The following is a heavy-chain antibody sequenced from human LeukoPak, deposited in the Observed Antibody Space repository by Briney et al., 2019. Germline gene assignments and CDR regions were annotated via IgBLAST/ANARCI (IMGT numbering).Heavy chain of an antibody. D-gene: IGHD4-17*01. CDR3: ARLSPDYGDSGDIDY. Sequence: SETPSLTCTVSGGSISSYYWSWIRQPPGKGLEWIGYIYYSGSTNYNPSLKSRVTISVDTSKNQFSLKLSSVTAADTAVYYCARLSPDYGDSGDIDYWGQGTLVTVSS. CDR2: IYYSGST. V-gene: IGHV4-59*08. J-gene: IGHJ4*02. CDR1: GGSISSYY.